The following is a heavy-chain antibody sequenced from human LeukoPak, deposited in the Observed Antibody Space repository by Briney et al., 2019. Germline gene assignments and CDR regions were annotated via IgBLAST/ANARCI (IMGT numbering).Heavy chain of an antibody. Sequence: QPGGSLRLSCAASGFTFSSYGMHWVRQAPGKGLEWVAFIRYDGSNKYYADSVKGRFTISRDNSKNTLYLQMNSLRAEDTAVYYCAVPSEPGGLGSGSALGYWGQGTLVTVSS. CDR3: AVPSEPGGLGSGSALGY. V-gene: IGHV3-30*02. J-gene: IGHJ4*02. CDR2: IRYDGSNK. CDR1: GFTFSSYG. D-gene: IGHD6-19*01.